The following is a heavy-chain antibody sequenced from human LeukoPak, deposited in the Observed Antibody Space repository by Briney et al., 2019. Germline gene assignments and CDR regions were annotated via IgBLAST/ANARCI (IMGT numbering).Heavy chain of an antibody. CDR3: ASVPVYYDILTGYYDTTFDY. D-gene: IGHD3-9*01. CDR1: GGSFSGYY. CDR2: INHSGST. V-gene: IGHV4-34*01. J-gene: IGHJ4*02. Sequence: PSETLSLTCAVYGGSFSGYYWSWIRQPPGKGLEWIGEINHSGSTNYNPSLKSRVTILVDTSKNQFSLKLSSVTAADTAVYYCASVPVYYDILTGYYDTTFDYWGQGTLVTVSS.